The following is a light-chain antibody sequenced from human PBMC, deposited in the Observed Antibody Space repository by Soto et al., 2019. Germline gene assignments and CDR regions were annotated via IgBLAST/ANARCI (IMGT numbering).Light chain of an antibody. J-gene: IGLJ1*01. V-gene: IGLV2-8*01. CDR2: EVT. CDR3: SSYAGNTRYV. CDR1: TSDVGGYNY. Sequence: QSVLTQPASVSGSPGQSITISCTGTTSDVGGYNYVSWYQQRPGTVSKLMIYEVTKRPSGVPDRFSGSKSGNTASLTVSGLQPEDEADYYCSSYAGNTRYVFGTGTKVTVL.